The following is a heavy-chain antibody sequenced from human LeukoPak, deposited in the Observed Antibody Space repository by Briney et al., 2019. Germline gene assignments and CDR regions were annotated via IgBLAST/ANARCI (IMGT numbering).Heavy chain of an antibody. CDR2: IYTSGST. V-gene: IGHV4-4*09. J-gene: IGHJ5*02. CDR3: ARHTNGVYNWCDP. CDR1: GGSISSYY. D-gene: IGHD2-8*01. Sequence: PSETLSLTCTVSGGSISSYYWSWIRQPPGKGLEWIGYIYTSGSTNYNPSLKSRVTISVDTSKNQFSLKLSSVTAADTAVYYCARHTNGVYNWCDPWGQGTLVTVSS.